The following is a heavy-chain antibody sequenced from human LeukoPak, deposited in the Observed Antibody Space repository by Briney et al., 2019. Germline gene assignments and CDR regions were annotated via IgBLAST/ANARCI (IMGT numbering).Heavy chain of an antibody. V-gene: IGHV3-74*01. Sequence: GGSLRLSCAAPGFSFSGHWMHWVRQLPGKGLVWVSRISPTGSTTSYADSVKGRFTVSRDNAKNTLYLQVNNLRAEDTAVYYCARGPSSNWSGLDFWGQGTLLTVSS. J-gene: IGHJ4*02. D-gene: IGHD6-13*01. CDR2: ISPTGSTT. CDR3: ARGPSSNWSGLDF. CDR1: GFSFSGHW.